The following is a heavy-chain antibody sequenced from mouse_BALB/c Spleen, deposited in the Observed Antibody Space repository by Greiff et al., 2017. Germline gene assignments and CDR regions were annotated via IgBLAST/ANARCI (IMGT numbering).Heavy chain of an antibody. J-gene: IGHJ1*01. CDR1: GFSLSSYS. V-gene: IGHV2-6-4*01. D-gene: IGHD1-1*01. CDR2: IWGGGST. Sequence: VKLVESGPGLVAPSQCLSITCTVSGFSLSSYSVHWVRQPPGKGLEWLGMIWGGGSTDYNSAPKSRLSISKDNSKSQVFLKMNSLQTEDTDMYYCARNYYGSSAYFDVGGAGTAVTVS. CDR3: ARNYYGSSAYFDV.